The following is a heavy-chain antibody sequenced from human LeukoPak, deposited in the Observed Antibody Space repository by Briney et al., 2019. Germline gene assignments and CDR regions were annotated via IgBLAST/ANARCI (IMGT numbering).Heavy chain of an antibody. Sequence: GGSLRLSCAASGFTFSSYWMSWVRQAPGKGLEWVANIKQDGSEKYYVDSVKGRFTISRDNAKNSLYLQMNSLRAEDTAVYYRARDADYDILTGYEYYFDYWGQGTLVTVSS. CDR1: GFTFSSYW. D-gene: IGHD3-9*01. CDR2: IKQDGSEK. V-gene: IGHV3-7*01. J-gene: IGHJ4*02. CDR3: ARDADYDILTGYEYYFDY.